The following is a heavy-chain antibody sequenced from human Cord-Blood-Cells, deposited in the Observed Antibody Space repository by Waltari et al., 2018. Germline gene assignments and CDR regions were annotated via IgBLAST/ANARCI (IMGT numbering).Heavy chain of an antibody. CDR2: INAGNGYQ. CDR3: ARGYDFWSGYYYYYGMDV. J-gene: IGHJ6*02. V-gene: IGHV1-3*01. Sequence: QVQLVQSGAEVKKPGASVKVSCKASGYTFTSYAMHWVRQAPGQRVEWMGWINAGNGYQKYSQKFQGRVTLTRDKSASTSYMELGRLRSEDTAVYYCARGYDFWSGYYYYYGMDVWGQGTTVTVSS. CDR1: GYTFTSYA. D-gene: IGHD3-3*01.